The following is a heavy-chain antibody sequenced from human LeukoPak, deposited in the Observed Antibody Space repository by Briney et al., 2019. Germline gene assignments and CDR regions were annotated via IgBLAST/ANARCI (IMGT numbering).Heavy chain of an antibody. CDR2: IKQDGSEK. J-gene: IGHJ5*02. V-gene: IGHV3-7*01. Sequence: GGSLRLSCAASGFTFSSYWMSWVRQAPGKGLEWVANIKQDGSEKHYVDSVKGRFTISRDNAKNSLYLQMNSLRAEDTGVYYCAVVVVAAGSWFDPWGQGTLVTVSS. CDR3: AVVVVAAGSWFDP. CDR1: GFTFSSYW. D-gene: IGHD2-15*01.